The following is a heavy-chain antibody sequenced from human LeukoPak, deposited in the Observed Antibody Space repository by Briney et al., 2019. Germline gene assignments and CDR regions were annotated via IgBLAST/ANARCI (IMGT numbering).Heavy chain of an antibody. J-gene: IGHJ4*02. CDR2: ISWNSGNI. V-gene: IGHV3-9*01. CDR3: AKDSYSSNWYYFDY. CDR1: GFTFDDYA. D-gene: IGHD6-13*01. Sequence: GGSLRLSFAASGFTFDDYAMHWVRQAPGKGLEWVSGISWNSGNIGYADSVKGRFTISRDNAKNSLYLQMNSLRAEDTALYYCAKDSYSSNWYYFDYWGQGTLVTVSS.